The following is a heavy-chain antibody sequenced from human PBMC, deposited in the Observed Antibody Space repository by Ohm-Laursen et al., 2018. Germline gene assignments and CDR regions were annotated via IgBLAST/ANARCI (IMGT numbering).Heavy chain of an antibody. CDR1: GFTFSSYA. J-gene: IGHJ4*02. D-gene: IGHD6-13*01. CDR2: ISWNSGSI. Sequence: SLRLSCTASGFTFSSYAMNWVRQAPGKGLEWVSGISWNSGSIGYADSVKGLFTISRDNAKNSLYLQMNSLRAEDTAVYYCARGGQQQVEDYWGQGTLVTVSS. V-gene: IGHV3-9*01. CDR3: ARGGQQQVEDY.